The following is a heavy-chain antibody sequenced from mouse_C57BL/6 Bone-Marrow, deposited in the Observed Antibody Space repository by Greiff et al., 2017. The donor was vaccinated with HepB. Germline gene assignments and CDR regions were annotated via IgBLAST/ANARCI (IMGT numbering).Heavy chain of an antibody. Sequence: VQLQQSGAELVRPGTSVKLSCKASGYTFTSYWMHWVKQRPGQGLEWIGVIDPSDSYTNYNQKFKGKATLTVDTSSSTAYMQLSSLTSEDSAVYYCARGNYYGSSLAWFAYWGQGTLVTVSA. CDR2: IDPSDSYT. J-gene: IGHJ3*01. CDR3: ARGNYYGSSLAWFAY. CDR1: GYTFTSYW. D-gene: IGHD1-1*01. V-gene: IGHV1-59*01.